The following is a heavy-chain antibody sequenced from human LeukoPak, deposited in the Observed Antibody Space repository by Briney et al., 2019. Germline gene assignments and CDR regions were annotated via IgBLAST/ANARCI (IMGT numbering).Heavy chain of an antibody. D-gene: IGHD6-13*01. CDR2: ISYSGST. J-gene: IGHJ4*02. V-gene: IGHV4-39*07. Sequence: SETLSLTCTVSGGSIISSTYYWGWIRQPPGKGLEWIGSISYSGSTYYNPSLKSRVTISVDTSKNQFSLRLGSVNAADTAVYYCARDILATSIAAPYYWGQGTLVTVSS. CDR3: ARDILATSIAAPYY. CDR1: GGSIISSTYY.